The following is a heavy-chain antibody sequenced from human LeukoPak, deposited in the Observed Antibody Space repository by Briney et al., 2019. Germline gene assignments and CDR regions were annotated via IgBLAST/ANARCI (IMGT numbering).Heavy chain of an antibody. J-gene: IGHJ3*02. D-gene: IGHD3-22*01. CDR2: FYLEDGET. CDR1: GYTLAELS. CDR3: ATSGDYYDSSGHDAFDI. V-gene: IGHV1-24*01. Sequence: ASVTVSCKVSGYTLAELSMHWVRQAPGKGLEWMGGFYLEDGETIYAQEFQGRVTMSEDTSTDTAYMELSSLRSEDTAVYYCATSGDYYDSSGHDAFDIWGQGTMVTVSS.